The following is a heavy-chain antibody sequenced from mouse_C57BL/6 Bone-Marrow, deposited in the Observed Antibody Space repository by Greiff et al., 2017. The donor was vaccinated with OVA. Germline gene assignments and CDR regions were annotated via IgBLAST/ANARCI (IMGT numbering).Heavy chain of an antibody. CDR1: GYTFTRSW. J-gene: IGHJ2*01. CDR3: TPRDY. CDR2: LDPSDSYT. V-gene: IGHV1-59*01. Sequence: VQLQQPGAELVRPGTSVQLSCKASGYTFTRSWLHWVTHRPGPGLAWIGVLDPSDSYTIYTQQLTGKATLTLETASSTAYMQRSSLTSEDSAVYYCTPRDYWGQGTTLTVSS.